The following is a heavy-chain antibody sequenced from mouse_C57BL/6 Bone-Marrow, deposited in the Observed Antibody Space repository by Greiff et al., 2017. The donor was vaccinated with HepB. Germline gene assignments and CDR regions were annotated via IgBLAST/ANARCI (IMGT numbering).Heavy chain of an antibody. CDR3: AKLLQGRYFDV. V-gene: IGHV2-5*01. CDR2: ICRGGST. J-gene: IGHJ1*03. D-gene: IGHD1-1*01. Sequence: QVQLKESGPGLVQPSQSLSITCTVSGFSLTSYGVHWVRQSPGKGLEWLGVICRGGSTAYNAAFMSRLSITKDNSKSQVFFKMNSLQADDTAIYYCAKLLQGRYFDVWGTGTTVTVSS. CDR1: GFSLTSYG.